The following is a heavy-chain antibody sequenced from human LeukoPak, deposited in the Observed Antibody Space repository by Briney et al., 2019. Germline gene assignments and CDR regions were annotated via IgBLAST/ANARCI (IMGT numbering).Heavy chain of an antibody. J-gene: IGHJ4*02. CDR2: VYYSGTT. V-gene: IGHV4-59*01. D-gene: IGHD5-24*01. CDR1: GGSITSYY. CDR3: ARGRGRDGDNLVS. Sequence: SETLSLTCAVSGGSITSYYWSWIRQVPGKGLEWIGYVYYSGTTNYNPSLKSRVTISVDTSKNQFSLRLTSVTAADTAVYYCARGRGRDGDNLVSWSQGTLVTVSS.